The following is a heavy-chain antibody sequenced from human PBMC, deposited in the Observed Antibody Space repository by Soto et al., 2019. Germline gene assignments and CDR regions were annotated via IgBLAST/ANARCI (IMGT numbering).Heavy chain of an antibody. CDR3: AQQGYCSSTSCYPGYYFDY. Sequence: QVQLVQSGAEVKKPGASVKVSCKASGYTFTIYDITWVRQATGKGLEWMGWMNPNSGNTGYAQKFQGRVTMTRNTSIITAYMERSSLRSEDTAVYYCAQQGYCSSTSCYPGYYFDYWGQGTLVTVSS. CDR1: GYTFTIYD. J-gene: IGHJ4*02. V-gene: IGHV1-8*01. CDR2: MNPNSGNT. D-gene: IGHD2-2*01.